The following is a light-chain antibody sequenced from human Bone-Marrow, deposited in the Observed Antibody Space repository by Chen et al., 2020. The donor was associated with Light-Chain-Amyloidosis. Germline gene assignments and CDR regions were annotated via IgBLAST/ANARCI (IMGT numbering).Light chain of an antibody. CDR2: EVT. CDR3: SSYTITNTLV. CDR1: SSDVGGDNH. J-gene: IGLJ1*01. Sequence: QSALTQPASVYGSPGQSITISCTGTSSDVGGDNHVPWYQQHPDKAPKLMIYEVTNRPSWVPDRFSGSKSDNTASLTISGLQTEDEADYFCSSYTITNTLVFGSGTRVTVL. V-gene: IGLV2-14*01.